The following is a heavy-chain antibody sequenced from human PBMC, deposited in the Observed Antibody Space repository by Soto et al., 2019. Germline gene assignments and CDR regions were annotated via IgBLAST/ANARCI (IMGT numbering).Heavy chain of an antibody. CDR1: GFTFSSYG. Sequence: QVQLVESGGGVVQPGRSLRLSCAASGFTFSSYGMHWVRRAPGKGLEWVAVISYDGSNKYYADSVKGRFTISRDNSKNTLYLQMNSLRAEDTAVYYCAKGLRGYSYGKLDYWGQGTLVTVSS. J-gene: IGHJ4*02. D-gene: IGHD5-18*01. CDR3: AKGLRGYSYGKLDY. V-gene: IGHV3-30*18. CDR2: ISYDGSNK.